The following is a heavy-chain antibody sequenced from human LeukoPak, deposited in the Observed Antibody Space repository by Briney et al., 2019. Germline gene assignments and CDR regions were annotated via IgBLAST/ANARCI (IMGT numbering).Heavy chain of an antibody. CDR2: IKQDGSGK. J-gene: IGHJ4*02. Sequence: GGSLRLSCAASGFTFSSYWMSWVRQAPGKGLEWVANIKQDGSGKYYVDSVKGRFTISRDNAKNSLYLQMNSLRAEDTAVYYCTGCGRIRCSLDSIDFWGQGILVTVSS. CDR3: TGCGRIRCSLDSIDF. V-gene: IGHV3-7*03. D-gene: IGHD2-2*01. CDR1: GFTFSSYW.